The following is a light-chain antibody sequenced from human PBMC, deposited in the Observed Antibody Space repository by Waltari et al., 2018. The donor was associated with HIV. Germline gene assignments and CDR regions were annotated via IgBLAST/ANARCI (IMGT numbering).Light chain of an antibody. CDR2: KDG. Sequence: SFELTQPPSVSVSPGQTARITCSGDELADQYVYWYQQKAGQAHVLVMYKDGERPSGVPERFFASTSGTTVTLIISGVQAEDEADYYCQSADSSDSSYVFGSGTKVTVL. J-gene: IGLJ1*01. V-gene: IGLV3-25*03. CDR3: QSADSSDSSYV. CDR1: ELADQY.